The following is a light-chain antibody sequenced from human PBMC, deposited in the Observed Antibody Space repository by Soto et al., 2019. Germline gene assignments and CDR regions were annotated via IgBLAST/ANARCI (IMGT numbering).Light chain of an antibody. Sequence: DIQMTQSPSSLSASVGDRVTIACRASQNIRTYLNWYQQNPRKAPKLLIYAASNLHSGVPSRFSGSGSGTDFTLNISSLQPEDFATYYCQQAYSKNTFGGGTKVEIK. J-gene: IGKJ4*01. CDR1: QNIRTY. CDR3: QQAYSKNT. V-gene: IGKV1-39*01. CDR2: AAS.